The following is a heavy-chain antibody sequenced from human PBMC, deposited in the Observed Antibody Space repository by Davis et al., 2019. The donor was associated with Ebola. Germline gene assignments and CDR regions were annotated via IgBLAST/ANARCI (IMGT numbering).Heavy chain of an antibody. CDR2: ISYDGSNN. Sequence: GESLKISCAASAFSFSSHAMHWVRQAPGKGLEWMAVISYDGSNNYYADSVKGRFTISRDNSKDTLFLQMNSLRAEDTAVYYCAKDHAAGWVVVPAAIFDYWGQGTLVTVSS. V-gene: IGHV3-30*04. D-gene: IGHD2-2*02. CDR3: AKDHAAGWVVVPAAIFDY. J-gene: IGHJ4*02. CDR1: AFSFSSHA.